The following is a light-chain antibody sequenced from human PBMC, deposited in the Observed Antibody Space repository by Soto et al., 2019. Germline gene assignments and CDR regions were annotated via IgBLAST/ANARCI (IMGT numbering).Light chain of an antibody. CDR2: DAS. V-gene: IGKV3D-11*02. CDR1: QSVNTN. J-gene: IGKJ1*01. Sequence: EIVLTQSPATLSLSPGERASLSCRASQSVNTNLAWYQQKPGQAPRLLIYDASTRATGIPASFSGSGSGTEFTLTISSLEPEDFAVYYCQQSSNWQGTFGRGTKVDIK. CDR3: QQSSNWQGT.